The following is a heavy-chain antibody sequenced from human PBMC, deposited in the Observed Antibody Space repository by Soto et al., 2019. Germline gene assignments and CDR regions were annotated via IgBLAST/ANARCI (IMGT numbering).Heavy chain of an antibody. Sequence: WASVKVSCKASGGTFSSYAISWVRQAPGQGLEWMGGIIPIFGTANYAQKFQGRVTITADKSTSTAYMELSSLRSEDTAVYYCARDGSHTADAFDIWGQGTMVTVSS. CDR3: ARDGSHTADAFDI. J-gene: IGHJ3*02. CDR1: GGTFSSYA. CDR2: IIPIFGTA. D-gene: IGHD1-26*01. V-gene: IGHV1-69*06.